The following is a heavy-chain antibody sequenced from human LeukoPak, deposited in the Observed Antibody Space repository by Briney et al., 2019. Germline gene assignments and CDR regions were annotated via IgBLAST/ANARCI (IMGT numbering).Heavy chain of an antibody. CDR3: ARDEAIPRDGTPYMDV. J-gene: IGHJ6*03. D-gene: IGHD1-14*01. Sequence: ASVKVSCKASGYTFTSYGISWVRQAPGQGLEWMGWISAYNGNTNYAQMLQGRVTMTTDTSTTTAYMELRSLRSDDTAVYYCARDEAIPRDGTPYMDVWGKGTTVTVSS. V-gene: IGHV1-18*01. CDR2: ISAYNGNT. CDR1: GYTFTSYG.